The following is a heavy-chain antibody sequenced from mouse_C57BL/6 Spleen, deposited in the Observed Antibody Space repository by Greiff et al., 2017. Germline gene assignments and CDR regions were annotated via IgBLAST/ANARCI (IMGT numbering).Heavy chain of an antibody. D-gene: IGHD1-1*01. Sequence: VQLQQSGAELAKPGASVKLSCKASGYTFTSYWMPWVKQRPGQGLEWIGYINPSSGYTKYNQKFKDKATLTADKSSSTAYMRLSSLTYEDSAVYCCARSTLRSTWDYWGQGTTLTVSS. CDR3: ARSTLRSTWDY. CDR1: GYTFTSYW. V-gene: IGHV1-7*01. CDR2: INPSSGYT. J-gene: IGHJ2*01.